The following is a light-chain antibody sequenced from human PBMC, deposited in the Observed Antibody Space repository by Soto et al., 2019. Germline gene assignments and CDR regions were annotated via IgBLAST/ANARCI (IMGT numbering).Light chain of an antibody. CDR2: GAS. J-gene: IGKJ4*01. CDR1: QSVSSSA. CDR3: QQSGVSPFP. V-gene: IGKV3-20*01. Sequence: IRFTQYQGTLSLSPGERATLSCRASQSVSSSALAWYQQRPGQPPRLLIYGASSRATGIPDRFSGSGSGTDFTLSISILEPEDGALYCCQQSGVSPFPFAGGAKVAI.